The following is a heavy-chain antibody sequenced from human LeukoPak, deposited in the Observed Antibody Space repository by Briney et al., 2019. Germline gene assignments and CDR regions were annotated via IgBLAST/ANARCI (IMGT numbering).Heavy chain of an antibody. Sequence: ASVKVSCKVSGYTLTELSMHWVRQAPGKGLEWMGGFDPEDGEAIYAQKFQGRVTMTRSASINTAYMELSSLRSEDTAVYYCARAPRSWGFDYWGQGTLVTVSS. CDR2: FDPEDGEA. CDR3: ARAPRSWGFDY. V-gene: IGHV1-24*01. J-gene: IGHJ4*02. CDR1: GYTLTELS. D-gene: IGHD7-27*01.